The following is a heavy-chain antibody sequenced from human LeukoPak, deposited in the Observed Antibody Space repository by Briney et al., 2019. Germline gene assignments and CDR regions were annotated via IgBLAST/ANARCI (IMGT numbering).Heavy chain of an antibody. J-gene: IGHJ4*02. Sequence: GGSLRLSCAASGFTFNRYWMSWVRQAPGKELQWVANIKQDGSAKYYVDSVKGRFTISRDNAKNSLYLQMNSLRVAGTAVYYCATSRRSSYGYRALELPPSPVDWGQGTLVTVSS. CDR3: ATSRRSSYGYRALELPPSPVD. CDR2: IKQDGSAK. D-gene: IGHD5-18*01. CDR1: GFTFNRYW. V-gene: IGHV3-7*01.